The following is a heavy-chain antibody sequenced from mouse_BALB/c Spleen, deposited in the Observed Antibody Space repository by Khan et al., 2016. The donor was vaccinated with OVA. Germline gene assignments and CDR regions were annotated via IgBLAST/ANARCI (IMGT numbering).Heavy chain of an antibody. CDR2: IWNDGNT. CDR1: GFSLTNYG. D-gene: IGHD2-10*01. Sequence: QVQLQQSGPGLVAPSQTLSITCTISGFSLTNYGVHWVRQPPGKGLEWLVVIWNDGNTAYNSALKSRLTISNDNSKSQVFLKMNSLQTDDTAMYFCARQPYYHYNIMDYWGQGTSVTVSS. CDR3: ARQPYYHYNIMDY. J-gene: IGHJ4*01. V-gene: IGHV2-6-1*01.